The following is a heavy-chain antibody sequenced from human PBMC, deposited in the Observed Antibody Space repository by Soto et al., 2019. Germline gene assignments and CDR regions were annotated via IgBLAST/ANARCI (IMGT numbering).Heavy chain of an antibody. Sequence: QVQLVESGGGVVQPGRSLRLSCAASGFTFSSYAMHWVRQAPGKGLEWVAVISYDGSNKYYADSVKGRFTISRDNSKNTLYLQMNSLRAEDTAVYYCARASNLDWSDAFDIWGQGTMVTVSS. CDR2: ISYDGSNK. CDR3: ARASNLDWSDAFDI. V-gene: IGHV3-30-3*01. CDR1: GFTFSSYA. D-gene: IGHD3-9*01. J-gene: IGHJ3*02.